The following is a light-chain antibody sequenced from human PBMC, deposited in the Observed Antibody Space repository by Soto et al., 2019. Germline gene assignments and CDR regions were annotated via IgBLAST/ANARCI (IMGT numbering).Light chain of an antibody. Sequence: EIVMTQSPATLSVSPGERATLSCRASQSVSSNLAWYQQKPGQAPRLLIYGASTRATGIPARFSGSGSGTDFTLTISNLQSEDFAVYYCQQYSNWPPWTFGQGTKVEIK. CDR2: GAS. V-gene: IGKV3-15*01. CDR1: QSVSSN. J-gene: IGKJ1*01. CDR3: QQYSNWPPWT.